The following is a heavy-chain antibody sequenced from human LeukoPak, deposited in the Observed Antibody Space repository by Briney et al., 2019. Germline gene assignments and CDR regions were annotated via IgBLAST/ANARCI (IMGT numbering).Heavy chain of an antibody. CDR1: GLTFSSYS. Sequence: GGSLRLSCAASGLTFSSYSMNWVRQAPGKGLEWVSYISSSSGTIYYADSVKGRFTISRDNAKNSLYLQMNSLRAEDTAVYYCARGGDFWSGYCFDYWGQGTLVTVSS. D-gene: IGHD3-3*01. V-gene: IGHV3-48*01. J-gene: IGHJ4*02. CDR2: ISSSSGTI. CDR3: ARGGDFWSGYCFDY.